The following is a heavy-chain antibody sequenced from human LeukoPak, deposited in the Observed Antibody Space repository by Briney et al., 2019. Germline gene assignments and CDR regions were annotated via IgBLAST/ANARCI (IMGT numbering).Heavy chain of an antibody. J-gene: IGHJ5*02. V-gene: IGHV3-11*01. Sequence: GGSLRLSCATSGFNFHEFYMSWIRQAPGKGLEWVADIGGSDNIVSYGESVRGRFAISRDFATDSLYLQMDSLRAEDTAVYYCASEAVAGAFDLWGQGTLVTVSS. CDR1: GFNFHEFY. D-gene: IGHD6-19*01. CDR2: IGGSDNIV. CDR3: ASEAVAGAFDL.